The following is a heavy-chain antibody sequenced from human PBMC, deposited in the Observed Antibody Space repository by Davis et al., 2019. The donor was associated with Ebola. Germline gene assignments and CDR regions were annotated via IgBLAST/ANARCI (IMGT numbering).Heavy chain of an antibody. V-gene: IGHV3-7*03. J-gene: IGHJ6*02. CDR2: IKQDGSEK. CDR1: GFTFSSYG. Sequence: GESLKISCAASGFTFSSYGMDWVRQAPGKGLEWVANIKQDGSEKYYVDSVECRFTISSDNAKNSLYLQMNSLRAEDTALYYCASGDGRGRSYDIDVWSQGTTVTVSS. CDR3: ASGDGRGRSYDIDV. D-gene: IGHD3/OR15-3a*01.